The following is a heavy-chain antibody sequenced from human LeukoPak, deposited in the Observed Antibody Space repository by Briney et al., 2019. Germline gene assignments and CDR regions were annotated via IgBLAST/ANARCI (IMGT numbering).Heavy chain of an antibody. D-gene: IGHD5-12*01. J-gene: IGHJ5*02. CDR3: AGYVSFGSFDP. CDR2: IYYSGST. V-gene: IGHV4-39*07. CDR1: GGSISSSSYY. Sequence: SETLSLTCTVSGGSISSSSYYWGWIRQPPGKGLEWIGSIYYSGSTYYNPSLKSRVTISVDTSKNQFSLKLSSVTAADTAVYYCAGYVSFGSFDPWGQGTLVTVSS.